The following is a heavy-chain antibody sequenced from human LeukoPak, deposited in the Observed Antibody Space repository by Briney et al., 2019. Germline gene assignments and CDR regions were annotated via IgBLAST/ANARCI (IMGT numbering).Heavy chain of an antibody. D-gene: IGHD1-26*01. CDR2: IYYSGSI. V-gene: IGHV4-39*07. Sequence: SETLSLTCTVSGGSISSSSYYWGWIRQPPGKGLEWIGSIYYSGSIYYNPSLKSRVTIAVDTSKNQVSLKLNSVTAADTAVYYCARNVGWYFDLWGRGTLVTVSS. J-gene: IGHJ2*01. CDR3: ARNVGWYFDL. CDR1: GGSISSSSYY.